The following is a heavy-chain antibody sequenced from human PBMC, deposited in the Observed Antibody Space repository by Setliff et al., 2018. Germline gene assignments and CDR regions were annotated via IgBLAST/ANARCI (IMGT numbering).Heavy chain of an antibody. V-gene: IGHV4-59*11. CDR1: GGSISSHY. CDR2: TYYSGST. Sequence: SETLSLTCTVSGGSISSHYWSWIRQPPGKGLEWIGSTYYSGSTNYNPSLKSRVTISIDTPKNQFSLKLSSVTAADTAVYYCARGKTFFGAFIRAFDIWGQGRMVTVSS. CDR3: ARGKTFFGAFIRAFDI. D-gene: IGHD3-3*01. J-gene: IGHJ3*02.